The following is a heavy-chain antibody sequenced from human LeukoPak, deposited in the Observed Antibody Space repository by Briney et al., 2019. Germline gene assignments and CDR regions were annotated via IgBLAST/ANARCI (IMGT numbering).Heavy chain of an antibody. Sequence: GGSLRLSCAASGFTFSSYAMSWVRQAPGKGLEWVSAIIGSGVSTYYADSVKGRFTISRDNSKNTLYLQMNSLRAEDTAVYYCAKLWFGELLDYFDYWGQGTLVTVSS. CDR2: IIGSGVST. CDR1: GFTFSSYA. V-gene: IGHV3-23*01. J-gene: IGHJ4*02. CDR3: AKLWFGELLDYFDY. D-gene: IGHD3-10*01.